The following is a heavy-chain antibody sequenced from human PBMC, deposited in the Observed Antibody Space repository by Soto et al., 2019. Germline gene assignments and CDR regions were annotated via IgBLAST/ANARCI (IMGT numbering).Heavy chain of an antibody. J-gene: IGHJ3*02. CDR3: ARDLNPIAFDI. Sequence: SETLSLTCAVSGGSISSSNWWSWVRQPPGKGLEWIGYIYYSGSTNYNPSLKSRVTISVDTSKNQFSLKLSSVTAADTAVYYCARDLNPIAFDIWGQGTMVTVSS. V-gene: IGHV4-4*02. CDR2: IYYSGST. CDR1: GGSISSSNW.